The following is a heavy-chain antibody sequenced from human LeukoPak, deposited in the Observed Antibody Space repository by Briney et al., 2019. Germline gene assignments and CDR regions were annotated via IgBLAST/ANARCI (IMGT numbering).Heavy chain of an antibody. J-gene: IGHJ3*01. CDR3: AREGSGRTAYNDGLDV. CDR2: IRSGGST. Sequence: GGSLRLSCAASGFTVSSSYMTWVRQAPGKGLEWVSVIRSGGSTVYADSVKGRFTISRDNSKNTLYLQLNSLRAEDTAVYYCAREGSGRTAYNDGLDVWGQGTMVTVSS. V-gene: IGHV3-53*01. CDR1: GFTVSSSY. D-gene: IGHD3-10*01.